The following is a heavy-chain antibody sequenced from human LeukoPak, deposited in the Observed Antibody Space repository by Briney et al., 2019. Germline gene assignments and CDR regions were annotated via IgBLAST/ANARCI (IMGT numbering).Heavy chain of an antibody. CDR3: TTDLTYYYGSGSYSNFDY. Sequence: NSGGSLRLSCAASGFTFSNAWMSWVRQAPGKGLERVGRIKSKTDGGTTDYAAPVKGRFTISRDDSKNTLYLQMNSLKTEDTAVYYCTTDLTYYYGSGSYSNFDYWGQGTLVTVSS. J-gene: IGHJ4*02. CDR2: IKSKTDGGTT. D-gene: IGHD3-10*01. CDR1: GFTFSNAW. V-gene: IGHV3-15*01.